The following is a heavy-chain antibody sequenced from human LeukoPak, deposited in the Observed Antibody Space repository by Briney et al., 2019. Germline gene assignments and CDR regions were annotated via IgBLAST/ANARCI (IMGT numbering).Heavy chain of an antibody. V-gene: IGHV3-74*01. Sequence: GGSLRLSCAASGFTFSNAWMSWVRQAPGKGLVWVSRINTDGSTTSYADSVKGRFTFSRDNAKNTLYLQMNSLRAENTAVYYCTRYLSGGFDSWGQGTLVTVSS. D-gene: IGHD2-15*01. CDR2: INTDGSTT. CDR3: TRYLSGGFDS. CDR1: GFTFSNAW. J-gene: IGHJ4*02.